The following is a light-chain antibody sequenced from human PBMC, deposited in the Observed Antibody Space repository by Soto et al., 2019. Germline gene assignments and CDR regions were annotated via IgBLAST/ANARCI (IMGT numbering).Light chain of an antibody. V-gene: IGKV1-33*01. Sequence: DIQMTQSPSSLSASVGDRVTITCQASHDITTFLNWYQQRPGKAPKLLINDASNLEAGVPSRFSGSGSGTDFTFTISSLQPEDIATYYCQQYGDLLSFGGGTRVEIK. CDR1: HDITTF. CDR2: DAS. CDR3: QQYGDLLS. J-gene: IGKJ4*01.